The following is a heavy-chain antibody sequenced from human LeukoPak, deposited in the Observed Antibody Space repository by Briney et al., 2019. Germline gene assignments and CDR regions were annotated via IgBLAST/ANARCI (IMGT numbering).Heavy chain of an antibody. D-gene: IGHD2-8*01. J-gene: IGHJ3*02. V-gene: IGHV3-74*01. Sequence: GGSLRLSCAASGFTFSSYSMNWVRQAPGKGLVWVSRINSDGSSTSYADSVKGRFTISRDNAKNTLYLQMNSLRAEDTAVYYCARGYCTNGVCYDAFDIWGQGTMVTVSS. CDR2: INSDGSST. CDR1: GFTFSSYS. CDR3: ARGYCTNGVCYDAFDI.